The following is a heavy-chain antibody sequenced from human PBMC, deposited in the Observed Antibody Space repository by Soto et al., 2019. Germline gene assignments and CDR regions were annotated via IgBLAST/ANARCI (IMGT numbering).Heavy chain of an antibody. J-gene: IGHJ1*01. CDR2: TSYDGTNK. CDR1: GFTFRRYV. Sequence: QVQLVESGGGVVQPGTSLRVSCVASGFTFRRYVIHWVRQAPGKGLEWVALTSYDGTNKYYGDSVRGRFTISRDNSRNTVDLQMDSLRVEDTAVYYCARWGTTGGLDVWGQGTLVSVSS. V-gene: IGHV3-30*19. CDR3: ARWGTTGGLDV. D-gene: IGHD3-16*01.